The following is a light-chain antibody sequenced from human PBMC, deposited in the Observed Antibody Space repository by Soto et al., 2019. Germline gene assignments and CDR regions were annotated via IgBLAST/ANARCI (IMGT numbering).Light chain of an antibody. Sequence: EIVLTQSPGTLSLSPGERVTLSCRASQTVRSNYLAWYQQKFGQAPRLLIYGASSSATGIPDRFSGSGSGTDFTLTISRLESEDFAVYYCQQYGSSPRYTFGQGTKLEIK. CDR3: QQYGSSPRYT. CDR2: GAS. CDR1: QTVRSNY. V-gene: IGKV3-20*01. J-gene: IGKJ2*01.